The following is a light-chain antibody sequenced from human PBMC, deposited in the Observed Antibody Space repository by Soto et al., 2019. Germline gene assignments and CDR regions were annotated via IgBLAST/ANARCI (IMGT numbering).Light chain of an antibody. J-gene: IGKJ1*01. CDR1: QSVNSN. CDR2: GAS. CDR3: QEYNTWPWT. V-gene: IGKV3-15*01. Sequence: TVVTKSPATLSVSPGERATLSCRASQSVNSNLALYQQKFGQAPRVLIFGASTRATGIPARFSGSGSGTEFSLTINSLQSEDFAVYYCQEYNTWPWTFGQGTKVEIK.